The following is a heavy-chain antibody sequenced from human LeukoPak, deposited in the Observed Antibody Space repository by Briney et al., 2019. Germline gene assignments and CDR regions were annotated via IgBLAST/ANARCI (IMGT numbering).Heavy chain of an antibody. CDR3: AKDTSGSSFEYFQH. V-gene: IGHV3-11*01. CDR1: GFTFSDYY. D-gene: IGHD6-13*01. J-gene: IGHJ1*01. Sequence: PGGSLRLSCAASGFTFSDYYMSWIRQAPGKGLEWVSYISSSGSTIYYADSVKGRFTISRDNAKNSLYLQMNSLRAEDTALYYCAKDTSGSSFEYFQHWGQGTLVTVSS. CDR2: ISSSGSTI.